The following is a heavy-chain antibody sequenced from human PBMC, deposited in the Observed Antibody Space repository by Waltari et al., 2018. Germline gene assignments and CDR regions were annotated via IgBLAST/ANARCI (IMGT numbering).Heavy chain of an antibody. J-gene: IGHJ4*02. CDR3: ARGYYDSSGYSY. Sequence: QVQLQESGPGLVKPSETLSLTCTVSGGPISSYYWSWIRQPPGKGLEWIGYIYYSGSTNYNPSLKSRVTISVDTSKNQFSLKLSSVTAADTAVYYCARGYYDSSGYSYWGQGTLVTVSS. CDR2: IYYSGST. V-gene: IGHV4-59*01. CDR1: GGPISSYY. D-gene: IGHD3-22*01.